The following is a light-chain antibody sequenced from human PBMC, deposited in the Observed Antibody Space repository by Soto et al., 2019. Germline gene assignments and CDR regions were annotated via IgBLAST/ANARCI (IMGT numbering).Light chain of an antibody. CDR1: QTVSGN. Sequence: ERVMTQSPATLSVSPGETATVSCRASQTVSGNLAWYQQRPGQAPRLLMYGASTRATGIPARFSGSGSGTEFTLTISRLQSEDFAVYYCQQYNNWPPWTFGQGTKVDIK. CDR3: QQYNNWPPWT. CDR2: GAS. J-gene: IGKJ1*01. V-gene: IGKV3-15*01.